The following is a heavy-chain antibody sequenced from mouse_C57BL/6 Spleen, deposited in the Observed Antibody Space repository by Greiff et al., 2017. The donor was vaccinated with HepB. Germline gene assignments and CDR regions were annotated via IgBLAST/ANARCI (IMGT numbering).Heavy chain of an antibody. CDR2: IDPSASYT. D-gene: IGHD1-1*01. J-gene: IGHJ2*01. CDR3: ARDFDYYCSSPYFDY. V-gene: IGHV1-50*01. Sequence: QVQLQQPGAELVKPGASVKLSCKASGYTFTSYWMQWVKQRPGQGLAWIGEIDPSASYTNYNQKFKGKATLTVDTSSSTAYMQLSSLTSEDSAVYYCARDFDYYCSSPYFDYWGQGTTLTVSS. CDR1: GYTFTSYW.